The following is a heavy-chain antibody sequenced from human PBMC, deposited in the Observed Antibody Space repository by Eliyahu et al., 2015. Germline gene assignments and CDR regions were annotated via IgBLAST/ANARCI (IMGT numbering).Heavy chain of an antibody. V-gene: IGHV2-70*04. D-gene: IGHD4-17*01. CDR1: GFSLSTSGMR. CDR2: IDWDNDK. CDR3: ARLSGDYGKSYFDY. J-gene: IGHJ4*02. Sequence: QVTLKESGPALVKPTQTLTLTCTFSGFSLSTSGMRVSWIRQPPGKALEWLARIDWDNDKFYSTSLKTRLTISKDTSKNQVVLTMTNMDPVDTATYYCARLSGDYGKSYFDYWGQGTLVTVSS.